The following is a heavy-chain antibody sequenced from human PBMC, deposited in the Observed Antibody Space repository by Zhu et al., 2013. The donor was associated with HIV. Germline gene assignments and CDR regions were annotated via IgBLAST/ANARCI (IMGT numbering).Heavy chain of an antibody. Sequence: QVQLVQSGAEVKSPGSSVKVSCKASGGTFTSYILSWVRQAPGQGLEWMGRVIPVLHVTNYAQKFQGRITITADTSTSTVYMELSSLRSEDTAVYYCARGRGTSAMYGMDTWGQGTTVIVSS. D-gene: IGHD1-1*01. V-gene: IGHV1-69*02. CDR1: GGTFTSYI. J-gene: IGHJ3*02. CDR2: VIPVLHVT. CDR3: ARGRGTSAMYGMDT.